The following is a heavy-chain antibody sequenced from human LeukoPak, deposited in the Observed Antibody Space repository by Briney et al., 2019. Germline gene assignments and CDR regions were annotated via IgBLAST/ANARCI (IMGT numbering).Heavy chain of an antibody. V-gene: IGHV4-39*01. CDR3: ARHGNIVVVVAARGFDT. D-gene: IGHD2-15*01. CDR2: IYYSVNT. Sequence: PSETLSLTCTVYGGSISSNGYFWRGIRQPPGKGLEWIGTIYYSVNTYYNPSLNSRVTLSVDTSKIQFSLRLSSVTAADTALYYCARHGNIVVVVAARGFDTWGDGT. CDR1: GGSISSNGYF. J-gene: IGHJ5*01.